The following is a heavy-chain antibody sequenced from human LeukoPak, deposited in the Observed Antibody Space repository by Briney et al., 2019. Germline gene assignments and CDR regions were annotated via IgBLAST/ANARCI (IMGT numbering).Heavy chain of an antibody. CDR3: ARPRDXTNGVCYRIDV. V-gene: IGHV5-51*01. Sequence: GESLKISCKGSGYSFTSYWIGWVRQMPGKGLEWMGIIYPGDSDTRYSPSFQGQVTTSADKSISTAYLQWSSLKASDTAMYYCARPRDXTNGVCYRIDVWGQGTTVTVSS. CDR1: GYSFTSYW. D-gene: IGHD2-8*01. CDR2: IYPGDSDT. J-gene: IGHJ6*02.